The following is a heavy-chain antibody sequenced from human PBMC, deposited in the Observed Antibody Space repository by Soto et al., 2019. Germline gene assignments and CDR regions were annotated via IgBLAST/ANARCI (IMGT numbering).Heavy chain of an antibody. CDR1: GGSFSGYF. V-gene: IGHV4-34*01. CDR3: VRGPYNYNSRYFDY. J-gene: IGHJ4*02. CDR2: INHSGIT. Sequence: SETLSLACTASGGSFSGYFWTWIRQPPGKGLEWLAEINHSGITNYNPSVESRVSMSVDTSKNQFSLRLYSVTAADTAVYYCVRGPYNYNSRYFDYWGQGTLVTVSS. D-gene: IGHD1-1*01.